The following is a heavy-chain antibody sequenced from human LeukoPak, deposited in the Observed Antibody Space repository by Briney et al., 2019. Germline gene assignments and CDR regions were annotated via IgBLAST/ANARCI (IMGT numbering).Heavy chain of an antibody. J-gene: IGHJ4*02. CDR1: GGSISSYY. CDR2: IYTSWST. V-gene: IGHV4-4*09. D-gene: IGHD1-26*01. CDR3: ARRGSSGSYDY. Sequence: SETLSLTCTVSGGSISSYYWSWIRQPPGKGLEWIGYIYTSWSTNYNPSLKSRVTISVDTSKNQFSLKLSSVTAADTAVYYCARRGSSGSYDYWGQGTLVTVSS.